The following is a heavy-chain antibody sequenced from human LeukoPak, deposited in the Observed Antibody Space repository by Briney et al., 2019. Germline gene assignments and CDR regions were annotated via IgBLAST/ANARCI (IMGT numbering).Heavy chain of an antibody. CDR2: ISASGSST. D-gene: IGHD3-3*01. CDR3: AKGAQYDFWTGYTLEYFDV. CDR1: GFTFTSYA. V-gene: IGHV3-23*01. J-gene: IGHJ4*02. Sequence: PGGSLRISCAASGFTFTSYAMNWVRQAPGKGLAWASSISASGSSTHYADSVQGRFTISRDNSNNTLYLQINSLRAEDTAAYYCAKGAQYDFWTGYTLEYFDVWGKGTLVTVSS.